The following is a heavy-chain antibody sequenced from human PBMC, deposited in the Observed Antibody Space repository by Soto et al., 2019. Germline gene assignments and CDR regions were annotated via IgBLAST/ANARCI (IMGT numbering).Heavy chain of an antibody. CDR1: GFTVSSYG. V-gene: IGHV3-30*18. J-gene: IGHJ4*02. CDR3: AKDQVREAHYYDSSGYYRICFDY. CDR2: KSYDGSNK. D-gene: IGHD3-22*01. Sequence: GGSLRLSCAASGFTVSSYGMHWVRQAPGKGLEWVAVKSYDGSNKNYADSLKGRFNISRDNSKNTLFLQMNCLRAEDTDVYYCAKDQVREAHYYDSSGYYRICFDYWGQGTLVTVSS.